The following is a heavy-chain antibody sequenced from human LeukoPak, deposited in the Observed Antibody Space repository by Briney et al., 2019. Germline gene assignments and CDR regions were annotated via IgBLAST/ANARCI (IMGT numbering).Heavy chain of an antibody. CDR2: IYYSGST. D-gene: IGHD2-15*01. J-gene: IGHJ5*02. V-gene: IGHV4-31*03. CDR3: ARGRYCSGGSCYSAPWFDP. Sequence: PSETLSLTCTVSGGSISSGGYYWSWIRQHPGKGLEWIGYIYYSGSTYYNPSLKSRVTISVDTSKNQFSLKLSSVTAADTAVYYCARGRYCSGGSCYSAPWFDPWGQGTLVTVSS. CDR1: GGSISSGGYY.